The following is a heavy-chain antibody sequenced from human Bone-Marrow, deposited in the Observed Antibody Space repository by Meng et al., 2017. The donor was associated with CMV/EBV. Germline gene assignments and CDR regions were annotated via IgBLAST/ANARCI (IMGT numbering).Heavy chain of an antibody. J-gene: IGHJ6*02. D-gene: IGHD3-3*01. CDR1: SYTFTSCG. V-gene: IGHV1-18*01. Sequence: ASVKVSCKASSYTFTSCGISWVRQAPGQGLEWMGWISAYNGNTNYAQKFQGRVTMTTDTSTSTAYMELRSLRSDDTAVYYCARALTRATIFGVDNYYGMDVWGQGTTVTVSS. CDR3: ARALTRATIFGVDNYYGMDV. CDR2: ISAYNGNT.